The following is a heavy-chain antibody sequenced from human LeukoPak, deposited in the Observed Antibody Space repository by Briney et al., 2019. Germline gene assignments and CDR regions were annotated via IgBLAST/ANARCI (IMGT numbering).Heavy chain of an antibody. D-gene: IGHD6-13*01. Sequence: PGGSLRLSCAASGFDFSTYAINWVRQAPGKGLEWVSSISTMSNYIFYGDSVKGRFTISRDNAKNSLYLQMNSLRAEDTAVYYCARFSIAASRSFLDYWGQGTLVTVSS. V-gene: IGHV3-21*01. J-gene: IGHJ4*02. CDR3: ARFSIAASRSFLDY. CDR2: ISTMSNYI. CDR1: GFDFSTYA.